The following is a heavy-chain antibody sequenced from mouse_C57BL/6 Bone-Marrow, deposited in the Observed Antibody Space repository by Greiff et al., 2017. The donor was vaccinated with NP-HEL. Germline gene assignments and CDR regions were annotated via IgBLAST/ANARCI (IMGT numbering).Heavy chain of an antibody. CDR1: GYTFTSYW. J-gene: IGHJ2*01. CDR3: ARRGLYSNYGDRYYFDY. V-gene: IGHV1-69*01. CDR2: IDPSDSYT. D-gene: IGHD2-5*01. Sequence: QVQLQQPGAELVMPGASVKLSCKASGYTFTSYWMHWVKQRPGQGLEWIGEIDPSDSYTNYNQKFKGKSTLTVDKSSSTAYMQLSSLTSEDSAVYYCARRGLYSNYGDRYYFDYWGQGTTLTVSS.